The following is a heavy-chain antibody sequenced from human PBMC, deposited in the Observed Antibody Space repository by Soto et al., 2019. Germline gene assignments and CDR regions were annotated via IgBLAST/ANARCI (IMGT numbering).Heavy chain of an antibody. CDR3: AAGDSSDTGDH. Sequence: RASVKVSCKASGDTLSHCGVSWVRQVPGKGLEWMGGTTAILGTRDYAQKFQGRMTITSDESTTTSYMELNSLTSDDTAVYYCAAGDSSDTGDHWGQGTLVTVSS. D-gene: IGHD5-18*01. V-gene: IGHV1-69*13. CDR1: GDTLSHCG. J-gene: IGHJ4*02. CDR2: TTAILGTR.